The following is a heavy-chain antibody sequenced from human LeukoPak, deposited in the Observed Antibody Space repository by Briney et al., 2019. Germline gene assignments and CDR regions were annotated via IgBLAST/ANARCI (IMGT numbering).Heavy chain of an antibody. CDR3: AKDGIGGVTFFDY. Sequence: PGGSLRLSCAASGFTFSSYSMNWVRQAPGKGLGWISSISYSAAGTYYADSVKGRFSISRDNSKKIVYLQMNSLRAEDTAVYYCAKDGIGGVTFFDYWGQGTLVTVSS. J-gene: IGHJ4*02. CDR1: GFTFSSYS. V-gene: IGHV3-23*01. CDR2: ISYSAAGT. D-gene: IGHD2-21*02.